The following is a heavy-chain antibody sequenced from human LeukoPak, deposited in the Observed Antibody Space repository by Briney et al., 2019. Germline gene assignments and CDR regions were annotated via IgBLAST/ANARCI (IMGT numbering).Heavy chain of an antibody. CDR3: ARIGWVSGSFCDY. D-gene: IGHD1-26*01. CDR1: GFSFSDYY. CDR2: ISSSGSTI. Sequence: GGSLRLSCAASGFSFSDYYMSWIRQAPGKGLEWVSYISSSGSTIYYADSVKGRFTISRDNAKNSLYLQMNSLRVEDTAVYYCARIGWVSGSFCDYWGQGTLVTVSS. J-gene: IGHJ4*02. V-gene: IGHV3-11*01.